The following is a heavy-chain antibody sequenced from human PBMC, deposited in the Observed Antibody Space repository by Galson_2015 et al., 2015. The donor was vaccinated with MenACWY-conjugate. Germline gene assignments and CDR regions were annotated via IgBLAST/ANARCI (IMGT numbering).Heavy chain of an antibody. CDR3: ARDRVDSKAAAGTGAWAEATNDY. D-gene: IGHD6-13*01. V-gene: IGHV3-48*04. CDR2: ISSSSSTI. Sequence: SLRLSCAASGFTFSSYSMNWVRQAPGKGLEWVSYISSSSSTIYYADSVKGRFTISRDNAKNSLYLQMNSLRAEDTAVYYCARDRVDSKAAAGTGAWAEATNDYWGQGTLVTVSS. CDR1: GFTFSSYS. J-gene: IGHJ4*02.